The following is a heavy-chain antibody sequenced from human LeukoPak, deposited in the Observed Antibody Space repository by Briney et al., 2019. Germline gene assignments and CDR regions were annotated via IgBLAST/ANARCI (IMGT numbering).Heavy chain of an antibody. Sequence: SETLSLTCTVSGGSISSYYWSWIRQPPGKGLEWIGYIYYSGSTNYNPSLKSRVTISVDTSKNLFSLKLSSVTAADTAVYYCARRGYSYGYVDYWGQGTLVTVSS. CDR3: ARRGYSYGYVDY. V-gene: IGHV4-59*01. D-gene: IGHD5-18*01. J-gene: IGHJ4*02. CDR2: IYYSGST. CDR1: GGSISSYY.